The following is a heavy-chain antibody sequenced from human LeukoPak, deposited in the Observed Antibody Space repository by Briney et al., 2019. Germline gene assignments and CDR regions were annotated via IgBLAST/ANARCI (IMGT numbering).Heavy chain of an antibody. J-gene: IGHJ4*02. CDR3: VSFYETH. CDR1: GNYW. D-gene: IGHD2-2*01. V-gene: IGHV3-74*01. Sequence: GGSLRLSCAASGNYWMHWVRQAPGKGLVWVSHINSDGSWTSYADSVKGRFTISKDNAKNTVYLQMNNLRAEDTAVYYCVSFYETHWGRGTLVTVSS. CDR2: INSDGSWT.